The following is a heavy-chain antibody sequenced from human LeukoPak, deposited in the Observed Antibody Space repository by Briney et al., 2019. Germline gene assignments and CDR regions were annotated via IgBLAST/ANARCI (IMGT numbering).Heavy chain of an antibody. CDR3: ARGTGCNNAFDI. CDR1: GGTFSSYA. D-gene: IGHD1-14*01. Sequence: SVKVSCKASGGTFSSYAISWVRQAPGQGLEWMGGIIPTFGTANYAQKFQGRVTITADESTSTAYMELSSLRSEDTAVYCCARGTGCNNAFDIWGQGTMVTVSS. J-gene: IGHJ3*02. CDR2: IIPTFGTA. V-gene: IGHV1-69*01.